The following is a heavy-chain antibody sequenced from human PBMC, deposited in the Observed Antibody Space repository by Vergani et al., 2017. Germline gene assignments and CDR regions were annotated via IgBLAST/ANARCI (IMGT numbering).Heavy chain of an antibody. CDR3: AKSYWYYFDY. D-gene: IGHD2-15*01. Sequence: QAQLVESGGGVVQPGGSLRLSCAASGFTFSSYGMHWVRQAPGKGLEWVAFIRYDGSNKYYADSVKGRFTISRDNSKNTLYLQMNSLRAEDTAVYYCAKSYWYYFDYWGQGTLVTVSS. J-gene: IGHJ4*02. CDR1: GFTFSSYG. V-gene: IGHV3-30*02. CDR2: IRYDGSNK.